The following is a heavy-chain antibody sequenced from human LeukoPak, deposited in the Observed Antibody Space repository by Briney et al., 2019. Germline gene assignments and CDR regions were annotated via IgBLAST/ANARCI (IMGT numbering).Heavy chain of an antibody. Sequence: GGSLRLSCAASGFTFSSYEMNWVRQAPGKGLEWVSYTSSSGSTIYYADSVKGRFTISRDNAKNSLYLQMNSLRAEDTAVYYCARDAGIAAAGPSYDYRGQGTLVTVSS. CDR1: GFTFSSYE. CDR2: TSSSGSTI. V-gene: IGHV3-48*03. J-gene: IGHJ4*02. CDR3: ARDAGIAAAGPSYDY. D-gene: IGHD6-13*01.